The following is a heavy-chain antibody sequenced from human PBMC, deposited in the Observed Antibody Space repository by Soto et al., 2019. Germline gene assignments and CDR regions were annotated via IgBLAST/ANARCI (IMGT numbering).Heavy chain of an antibody. CDR3: ASQVGATWGSVYYFDY. Sequence: EVQLVESGGGLVQPGGSLRLSCAASGFTFSSYWMSWVRQAPGKGLEWVANIKQEGSEKYYVDSVKGRFTISRDNAKNSLYLQMNSLRAEDPAGYYCASQVGATWGSVYYFDYWGQGTLVTVSS. D-gene: IGHD1-26*01. CDR2: IKQEGSEK. CDR1: GFTFSSYW. J-gene: IGHJ4*02. V-gene: IGHV3-7*01.